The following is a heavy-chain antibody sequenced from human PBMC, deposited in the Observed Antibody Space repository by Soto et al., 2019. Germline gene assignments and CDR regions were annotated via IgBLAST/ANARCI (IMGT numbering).Heavy chain of an antibody. V-gene: IGHV4-31*03. CDR1: GASISSVGYY. J-gene: IGHJ6*02. Sequence: QVQLQESGPGLVKPSQTLSLTCTVSGASISSVGYYWSWIRQHPGKGLEWIGYIYYSGITYYNPSLKSRITISVDTSRNHFSLKLSSVTAADTAVYYCARAPGPAATIYYYYSMDVWGQGTTVTVSS. CDR3: ARAPGPAATIYYYYSMDV. CDR2: IYYSGIT. D-gene: IGHD2-2*01.